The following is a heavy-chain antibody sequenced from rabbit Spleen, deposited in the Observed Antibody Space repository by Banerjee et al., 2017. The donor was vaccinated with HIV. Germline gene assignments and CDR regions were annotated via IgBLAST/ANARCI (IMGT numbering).Heavy chain of an antibody. CDR2: IAAGSGGTT. CDR1: GFSFSSGYY. D-gene: IGHD7-1*01. V-gene: IGHV1S40*01. CDR3: ARFYAGYGDVCYVAM. J-gene: IGHJ4*01. Sequence: QSLEESGGDLVKPGASLTLTCTASGFSFSSGYYICWVRQAPGKGLEWIACIAAGSGGTTYYAGWAKGRFSTSKTSSTTVTMQMTSLTAADAATYFCARFYAGYGDVCYVAMWGQGTLVTVS.